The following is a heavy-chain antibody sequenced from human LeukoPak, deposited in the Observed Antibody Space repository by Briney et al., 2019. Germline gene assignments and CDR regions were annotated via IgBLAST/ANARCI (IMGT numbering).Heavy chain of an antibody. CDR3: AKEGLRYSSSWYYFDY. CDR1: GFTLSNYA. J-gene: IGHJ4*02. Sequence: GGSLRLSCAASGFTLSNYAMSWVRQAPGKGLQWVSGISSSGGSTYQVDSVKGRFTISRDNSKNTLYLQMNSLRAEDTAVYYCAKEGLRYSSSWYYFDYWGQGTLVTVSS. CDR2: ISSSGGST. D-gene: IGHD6-13*01. V-gene: IGHV3-23*01.